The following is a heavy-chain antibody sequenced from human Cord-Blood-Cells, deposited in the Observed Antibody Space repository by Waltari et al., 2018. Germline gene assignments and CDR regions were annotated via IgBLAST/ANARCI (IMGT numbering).Heavy chain of an antibody. D-gene: IGHD2-2*01. Sequence: QVQLVQSGAEVKKPGSSVKVSCKAYGGTFSSYAISWVRQAPGHGIEWMGRIIPILGIANYAQKFQGRVTITADKSTSTAYMELSSLRSEDTAVYYCARDRCSSTSCYSDNYYYMDVWGKGTTVTVSS. CDR2: IIPILGIA. V-gene: IGHV1-69*09. J-gene: IGHJ6*03. CDR3: ARDRCSSTSCYSDNYYYMDV. CDR1: GGTFSSYA.